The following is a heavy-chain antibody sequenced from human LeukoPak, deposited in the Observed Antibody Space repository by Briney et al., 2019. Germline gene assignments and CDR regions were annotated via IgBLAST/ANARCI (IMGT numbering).Heavy chain of an antibody. J-gene: IGHJ3*02. Sequence: TGGSLRLSCAASGFTFNNYAMSWVRQAPGKGLEWVSSISGSGGSTYYADSVKGRFTISRDNAKNSLYLQMNSLRAEDTAVYYCARDSTAAGTAFDIWGQGTMVTVSS. CDR1: GFTFNNYA. CDR2: ISGSGGST. CDR3: ARDSTAAGTAFDI. V-gene: IGHV3-23*01. D-gene: IGHD6-13*01.